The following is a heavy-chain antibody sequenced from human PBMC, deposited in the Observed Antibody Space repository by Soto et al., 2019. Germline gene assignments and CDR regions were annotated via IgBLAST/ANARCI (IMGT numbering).Heavy chain of an antibody. CDR2: ISGSGFKK. V-gene: IGHV3-23*01. Sequence: PGGSLRLSCAASGFIFENFGMSWVRQAPGKGLEWISSISGSGFKKYYADSVKGRFTISRDNSKSTVYLELNNLSAEDTAVYHCAKNQGVELVPLATVDCFDPWGQGSVVTVPS. CDR3: AKNQGVELVPLATVDCFDP. CDR1: GFIFENFG. D-gene: IGHD1-26*01. J-gene: IGHJ5*02.